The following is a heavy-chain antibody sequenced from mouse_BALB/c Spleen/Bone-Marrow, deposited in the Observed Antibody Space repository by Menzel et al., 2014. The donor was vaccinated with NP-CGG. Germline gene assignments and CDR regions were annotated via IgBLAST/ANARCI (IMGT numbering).Heavy chain of an antibody. V-gene: IGHV1S81*02. J-gene: IGHJ3*01. CDR1: GYTFTNYY. CDR3: SGEGAY. CDR2: ITPSNGGS. Sequence: QVQLQQSGAELVKPGASVKLSCKASGYTFTNYYMYWVKQRPGQGLEWIGEITPSNGGSNFIEKFKNKATLTVDKSSSTAYMQLSSPTSEDSAVYYCSGEGAYWGQGTLVTVSA.